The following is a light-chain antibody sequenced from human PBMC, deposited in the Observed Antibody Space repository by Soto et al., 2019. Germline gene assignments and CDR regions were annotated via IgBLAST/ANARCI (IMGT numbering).Light chain of an antibody. CDR2: NNN. CDR1: SSNIGSNT. CDR3: SSYTSSSTYV. V-gene: IGLV1-44*01. J-gene: IGLJ1*01. Sequence: QSVLTQPRSASGTPGQRVTISCSGSSSNIGSNTVNWYQQLPGMAPKLLISNNNQRPSGVPDRFSGSKSGTSASLAISGLRAGDEADYYCSSYTSSSTYVFGTGTKVTVL.